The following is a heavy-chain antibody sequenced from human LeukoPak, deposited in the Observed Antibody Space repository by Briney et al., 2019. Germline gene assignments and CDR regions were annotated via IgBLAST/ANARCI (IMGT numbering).Heavy chain of an antibody. Sequence: GESLKISCKGSGYSCNRHWSGWGRQMPGKGLEWMGIIYPGDSETRYSPSFQGQVTISADKSISTAYLQWSSLKASDTAMYYCARLLYPPLFDYWGQGTLVTVSS. J-gene: IGHJ4*02. CDR3: ARLLYPPLFDY. CDR2: IYPGDSET. V-gene: IGHV5-51*01. D-gene: IGHD2-2*01. CDR1: GYSCNRHW.